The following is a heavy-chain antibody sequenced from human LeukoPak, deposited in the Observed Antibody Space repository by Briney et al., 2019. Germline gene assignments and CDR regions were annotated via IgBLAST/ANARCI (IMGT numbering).Heavy chain of an antibody. CDR1: GYTFTGYY. V-gene: IGHV1-46*01. Sequence: ASVKVSCKASGYTFTGYYMHWVRQAPGQGLEWMGIINPSGGSTSYAQKFQGRVTMTRDTSTSTVYMELSSLRSEDTAVYYCARDWGITMVRGVTPSYMDVWGKGTTVTISS. J-gene: IGHJ6*03. CDR3: ARDWGITMVRGVTPSYMDV. CDR2: INPSGGST. D-gene: IGHD3-10*01.